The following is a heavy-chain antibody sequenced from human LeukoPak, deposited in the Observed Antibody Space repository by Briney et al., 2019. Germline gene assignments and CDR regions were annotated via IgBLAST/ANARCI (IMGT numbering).Heavy chain of an antibody. CDR2: IRSKGYGGTT. CDR1: GFTFGDSA. CDR3: TRVPIPTTVTFFDY. D-gene: IGHD4-17*01. V-gene: IGHV3-49*04. J-gene: IGHJ4*02. Sequence: GGSLRLSCTASGFTFGDSAMSWVRQAPGKGLEWVGFIRSKGYGGTTEYAASVKGRFTISRDHSKSIAYLQMNSLKTEDTAVYYCTRVPIPTTVTFFDYWGQGTLVTVSS.